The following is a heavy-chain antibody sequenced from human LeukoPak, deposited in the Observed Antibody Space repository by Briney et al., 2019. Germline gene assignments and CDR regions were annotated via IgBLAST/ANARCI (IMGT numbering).Heavy chain of an antibody. Sequence: GASVKVSCKASGYTFTSYDINWVRQATGQGLEWMGWMNPNSGNTGYAQKFQGRVTITRNTSISTAYMELSSLRSEDTAVYYCARGFWSGYYFPPDYWGREPWSPSPQ. V-gene: IGHV1-8*03. CDR3: ARGFWSGYYFPPDY. D-gene: IGHD3-3*01. CDR2: MNPNSGNT. CDR1: GYTFTSYD. J-gene: IGHJ4*02.